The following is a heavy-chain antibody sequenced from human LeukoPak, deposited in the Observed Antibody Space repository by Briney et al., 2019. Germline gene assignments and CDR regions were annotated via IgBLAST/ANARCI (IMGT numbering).Heavy chain of an antibody. D-gene: IGHD2-15*01. V-gene: IGHV4-59*01. CDR1: GGSISSYY. CDR3: AGGYCSGGSCYRGPSYYYYGMDV. Sequence: PSETLSLTRTVSGGSISSYYWSWIRQPPGKGLEWIGYIYYSGSTNYNPSLKSRVTISVDTSKNQFSLKLSSVTAADTAVYYCAGGYCSGGSCYRGPSYYYYGMDVWGQGTTVTVSS. CDR2: IYYSGST. J-gene: IGHJ6*02.